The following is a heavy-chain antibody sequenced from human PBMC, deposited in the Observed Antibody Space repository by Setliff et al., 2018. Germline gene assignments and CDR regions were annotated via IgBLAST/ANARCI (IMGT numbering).Heavy chain of an antibody. D-gene: IGHD6-13*01. V-gene: IGHV1-2*02. CDR1: VYSFTPFG. CDR3: ARDGISWLNWLDP. J-gene: IGHJ5*02. CDR2: INPKSGVK. Sequence: ASVKVSCKASVYSFTPFGISWVRQAPGQGLEWMGSINPKSGVKRDVQKSQGRVTITRDTSISTAYRELSSLRSDDTAVYYCARDGISWLNWLDPWGQGTPVTVSS.